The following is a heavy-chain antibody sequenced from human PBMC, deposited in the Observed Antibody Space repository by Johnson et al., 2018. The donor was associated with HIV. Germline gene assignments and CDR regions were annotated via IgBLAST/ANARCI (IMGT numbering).Heavy chain of an antibody. CDR1: GFPFDAYA. Sequence: QLVESGGGLVHPCRSLRLSCAASGFPFDAYAMHWVRQAPGKGLEWVSGISWNSGSIGYADSVKGRFTISRDNAKNSLYLQMNSLRAEDTALYYCAKIRGEMATTDAFDIWGQGTMVTVSS. J-gene: IGHJ3*02. CDR3: AKIRGEMATTDAFDI. CDR2: ISWNSGSI. V-gene: IGHV3-9*01. D-gene: IGHD5-24*01.